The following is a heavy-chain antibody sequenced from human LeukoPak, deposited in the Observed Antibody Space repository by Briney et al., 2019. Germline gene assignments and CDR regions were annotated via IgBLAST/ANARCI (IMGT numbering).Heavy chain of an antibody. CDR2: ISGSGGST. CDR1: GFTFSSYA. Sequence: PGGSLRLSCAASGFTFSSYAMSWVRQAPGKGLEWVSAISGSGGSTYYADSVKGRFTISRDNSKNTLYLQMNSLRAEDPAVYYCAKDRLVITFGGVSDYWGQGTLVTVSS. V-gene: IGHV3-23*01. D-gene: IGHD3-16*01. J-gene: IGHJ4*02. CDR3: AKDRLVITFGGVSDY.